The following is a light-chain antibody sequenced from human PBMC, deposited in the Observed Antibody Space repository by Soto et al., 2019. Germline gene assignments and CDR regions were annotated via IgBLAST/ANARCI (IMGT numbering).Light chain of an antibody. V-gene: IGLV1-47*01. Sequence: QSVLTQPPSASGTPGQRVTISCSGSSSNIGSNYVFWYQQLPGTAPKLLIYRNNQRPSVVPDRFSGSKSGTSASLAISGLRSEDDSDYYCAAWDDSLSGPVFGGGTQLTVL. CDR1: SSNIGSNY. CDR2: RNN. CDR3: AAWDDSLSGPV. J-gene: IGLJ7*01.